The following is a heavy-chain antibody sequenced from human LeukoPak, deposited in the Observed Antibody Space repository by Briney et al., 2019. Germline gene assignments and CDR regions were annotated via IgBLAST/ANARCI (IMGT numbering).Heavy chain of an antibody. CDR3: ASMVTSYFDY. Sequence: GGSLRLSCAASGFTFSSYAMHWVRQAPGKGLEWVAVILYDGSNKYYADSVKGRFTISRDNSKNTLYLQMNSLRAEDTAVYYCASMVTSYFDYWGQGTLVTVSS. CDR2: ILYDGSNK. V-gene: IGHV3-30*04. D-gene: IGHD5-18*01. J-gene: IGHJ4*02. CDR1: GFTFSSYA.